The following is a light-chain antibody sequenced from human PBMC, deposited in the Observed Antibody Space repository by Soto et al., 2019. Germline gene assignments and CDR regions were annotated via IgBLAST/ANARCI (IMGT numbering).Light chain of an antibody. V-gene: IGLV1-40*01. Sequence: QSVLTQPPSVSGAPGQWFTISCTGSSSNIGAGYDVHWYQQLPGTAPKLLIYGNSNRPSGVPDRFSGSKSGTSASLAITGLPAEDEADYYGQYYDSSLSGFVVFGGGTKLTVL. CDR1: SSNIGAGYD. J-gene: IGLJ2*01. CDR3: QYYDSSLSGFVV. CDR2: GNS.